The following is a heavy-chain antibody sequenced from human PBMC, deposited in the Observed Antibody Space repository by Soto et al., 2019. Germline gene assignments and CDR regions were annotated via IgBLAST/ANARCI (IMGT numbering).Heavy chain of an antibody. CDR2: ISSSGDAI. D-gene: IGHD6-13*01. J-gene: IGHJ6*02. Sequence: EVQLVESGGDLVQPGGSLRLSCAASGFIFSDYTMNWVRQAPGRGLEFVSHISSSGDAIFYAESVKGRFTVSRDNAKNSLYLQMNSLRDDDRAVYFCARDHGGSTWFVGVYYFFGMDVWGQGTAVTVSS. CDR1: GFIFSDYT. V-gene: IGHV3-48*02. CDR3: ARDHGGSTWFVGVYYFFGMDV.